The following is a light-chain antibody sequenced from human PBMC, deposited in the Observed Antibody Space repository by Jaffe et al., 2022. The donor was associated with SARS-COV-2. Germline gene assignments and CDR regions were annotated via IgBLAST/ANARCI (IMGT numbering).Light chain of an antibody. J-gene: IGKJ1*01. Sequence: DIVMTQSPATLSVSPGERATLSCRASQSVARNLAWYQQKPGQAPRLLIYDASTKATGIPARFSGSGSATEFTLTILSLQSEDFAVYYCQQYNNWPQTFGQGTKVEI. CDR1: QSVARN. CDR2: DAS. V-gene: IGKV3-15*01. CDR3: QQYNNWPQT.